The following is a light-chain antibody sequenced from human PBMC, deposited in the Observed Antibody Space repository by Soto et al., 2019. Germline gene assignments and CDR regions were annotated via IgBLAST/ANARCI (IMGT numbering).Light chain of an antibody. Sequence: QSVLTQPASVSGSPGQSITISCTGTSSDVGGYNYVSWYQQHPGKAPKLMIYDVSNRPSGVSIRFSGSKSGNTASLTISGIQAEDEADYYCSSYTSSSTLNVFGTGTKLTVL. CDR1: SSDVGGYNY. J-gene: IGLJ1*01. CDR3: SSYTSSSTLNV. CDR2: DVS. V-gene: IGLV2-14*01.